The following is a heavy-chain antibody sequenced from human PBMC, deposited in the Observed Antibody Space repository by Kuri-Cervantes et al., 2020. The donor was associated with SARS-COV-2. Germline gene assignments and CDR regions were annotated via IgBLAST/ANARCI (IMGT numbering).Heavy chain of an antibody. CDR3: ARVDYDSSAIPPDY. D-gene: IGHD3-22*01. J-gene: IGHJ4*02. V-gene: IGHV3-20*04. Sequence: ETLSLTCAASGFTFDDYGMSWVRQAPGKGLEWVSGINWNGGSTGYADSVKGRFTISRDNAKNSLYLQMNSLRAEDTALYYCARVDYDSSAIPPDYWGQGTLVTVSS. CDR1: GFTFDDYG. CDR2: INWNGGST.